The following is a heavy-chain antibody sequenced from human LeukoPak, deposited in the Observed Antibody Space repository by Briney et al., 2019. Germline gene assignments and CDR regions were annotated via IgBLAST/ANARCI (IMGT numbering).Heavy chain of an antibody. J-gene: IGHJ4*02. CDR1: GGSISSYY. D-gene: IGHD2-2*02. CDR2: IYYSGST. Sequence: SETLSLTCTVSGGSISSYYWSWIRQPPGKGLEWIGYIYYSGSTNYNPSLKSRVTISVDTSKNQFSLKLSSVTAADTAVYYCARGFIYGFDYWGQGTLVTVSS. CDR3: ARGFIYGFDY. V-gene: IGHV4-59*01.